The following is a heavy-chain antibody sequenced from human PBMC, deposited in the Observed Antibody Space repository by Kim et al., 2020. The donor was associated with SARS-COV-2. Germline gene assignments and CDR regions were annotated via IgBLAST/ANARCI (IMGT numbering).Heavy chain of an antibody. J-gene: IGHJ4*02. V-gene: IGHV4-31*02. Sequence: NPSLKSRVTISVDTSKNQFSLKLSTVTAADTAVYYCARETHYDGSGAFDYWGQGTLVTVAS. CDR3: ARETHYDGSGAFDY. D-gene: IGHD3-10*01.